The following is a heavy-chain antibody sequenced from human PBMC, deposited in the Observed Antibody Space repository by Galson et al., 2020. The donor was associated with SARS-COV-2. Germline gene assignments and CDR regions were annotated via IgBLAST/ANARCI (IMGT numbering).Heavy chain of an antibody. J-gene: IGHJ4*02. D-gene: IGHD3-22*01. CDR3: ARDSTYYYDSSGYELIDY. V-gene: IGHV3-21*01. CDR2: ISSSSSYI. Sequence: GESLKISCAASGFTFDDYAMHWVRQAPGKGLEWVSSISSSSSYIYYADSVKGRFTISRDNAKNSLYLQMNSLRAEDTAVYYCARDSTYYYDSSGYELIDYWGQGTLVTVSS. CDR1: GFTFDDYA.